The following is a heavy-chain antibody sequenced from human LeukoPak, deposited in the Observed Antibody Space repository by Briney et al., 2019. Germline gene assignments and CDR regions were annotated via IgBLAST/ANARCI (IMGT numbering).Heavy chain of an antibody. V-gene: IGHV4-38-2*02. Sequence: SETLSLTCTVSGYSISSGYYWGWIRQPPGKGLQWIGSIYHSGSTYYNPSLKIRVTISVDTSKNQFSLKLSSVTAADTAVYYCARANRMITFGGVIESFDYWGQGTLVTVSS. CDR3: ARANRMITFGGVIESFDY. CDR2: IYHSGST. J-gene: IGHJ4*02. CDR1: GYSISSGYY. D-gene: IGHD3-16*02.